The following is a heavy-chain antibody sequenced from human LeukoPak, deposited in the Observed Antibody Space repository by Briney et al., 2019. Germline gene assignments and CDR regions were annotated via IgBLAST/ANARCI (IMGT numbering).Heavy chain of an antibody. D-gene: IGHD1-1*01. CDR1: GYTFTSYY. CDR3: AREPYNWNDRRNPGPTPRVNWFDP. CDR2: INPSGGST. J-gene: IGHJ5*02. Sequence: GASVKVSCKASGYTFTSYYIHWVRQAPGQGLEWMGIINPSGGSTTYAQKFQGRVTITADKSTSTAYMELSSLRSEDTAVYYCAREPYNWNDRRNPGPTPRVNWFDPWGQGTLVTVSS. V-gene: IGHV1-46*01.